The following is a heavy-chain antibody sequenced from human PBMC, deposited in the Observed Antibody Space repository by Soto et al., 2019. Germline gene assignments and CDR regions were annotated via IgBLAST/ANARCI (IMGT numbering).Heavy chain of an antibody. D-gene: IGHD5-12*01. CDR1: GGSISSSNW. J-gene: IGHJ6*02. V-gene: IGHV4-4*02. Sequence: SETLSLTCAVSGGSISSSNWWSWVRQPPGKGLEWIGEIYHSGSTNYNPSLKSRVTISVDTSKNQFSLKLSSVTAADTAVYYCAREGKKWLRFADVWGQGTTVTVSS. CDR3: AREGKKWLRFADV. CDR2: IYHSGST.